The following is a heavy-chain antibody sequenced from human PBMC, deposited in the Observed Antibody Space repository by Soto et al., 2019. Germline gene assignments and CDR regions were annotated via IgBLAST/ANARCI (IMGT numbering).Heavy chain of an antibody. D-gene: IGHD3-3*01. Sequence: PGGSMRLSXLAPGFSFSDYAIHWVSKDPGKRLEYVSAISTNGRSTYYADSVKGRFTISRDNSKNTVHLQMSSLRAEDTAVYYCLRDIFGVVIFDSWGQGTPVTVSS. CDR1: GFSFSDYA. J-gene: IGHJ4*02. CDR3: LRDIFGVVIFDS. CDR2: ISTNGRST. V-gene: IGHV3-64D*06.